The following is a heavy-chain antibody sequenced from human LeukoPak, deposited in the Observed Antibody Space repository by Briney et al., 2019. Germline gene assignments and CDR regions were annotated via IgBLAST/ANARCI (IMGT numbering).Heavy chain of an antibody. Sequence: GGSLRLSCTASGFTVSTNYMGWVRQAPGKGLEWVSVIYSGGSTYYADSVKGRFTISRDNSKNMLYLQMNSLRAEDTAIYYCAKAGYCSGGSCYGFDYWGQGTLLTVSS. D-gene: IGHD2-15*01. CDR2: IYSGGST. CDR1: GFTVSTNY. CDR3: AKAGYCSGGSCYGFDY. V-gene: IGHV3-53*01. J-gene: IGHJ4*02.